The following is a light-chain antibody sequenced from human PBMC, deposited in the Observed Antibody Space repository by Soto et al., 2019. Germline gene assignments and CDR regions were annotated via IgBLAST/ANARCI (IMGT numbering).Light chain of an antibody. J-gene: IGKJ4*01. V-gene: IGKV3-15*01. CDR2: GAS. CDR1: QSVSSN. Sequence: EIVMTQSPATLSVCRGERATLSCRASQSVSSNLAWYQQKPGQAPSLLIYGASTRATGIPARFSGSGSGTEFTLTISSLQSEDFAVYYCQQYNNWPLTFGGGTKVEIK. CDR3: QQYNNWPLT.